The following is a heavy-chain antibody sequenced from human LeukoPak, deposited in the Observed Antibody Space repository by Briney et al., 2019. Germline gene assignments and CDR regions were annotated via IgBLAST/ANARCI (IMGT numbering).Heavy chain of an antibody. CDR1: GGSFSGYY. CDR2: INHSGST. CDR3: ARGRLYYYGSGNRSGGYWFDP. J-gene: IGHJ5*02. D-gene: IGHD3-10*01. Sequence: SETLSLTCAVYGGSFSGYYWSWIRQPPGKGLEWIGEINHSGSTNYNPSLKSRDTISVDTSKNQFSLKLSSVTAADTAVYYCARGRLYYYGSGNRSGGYWFDPWGQGTLVTVSS. V-gene: IGHV4-34*01.